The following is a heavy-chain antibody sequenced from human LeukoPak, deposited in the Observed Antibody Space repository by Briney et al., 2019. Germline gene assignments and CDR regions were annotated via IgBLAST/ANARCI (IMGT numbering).Heavy chain of an antibody. CDR3: AREVIGGNCA. V-gene: IGHV3-21*01. D-gene: IGHD4-23*01. CDR2: ISSSSSYI. CDR1: GFSFSSYD. J-gene: IGHJ4*02. Sequence: PGGSLRLSCAASGFSFSSYDMNWVRQAPGKGLEWVSSISSSSSYIYYADSVKGRFIISRDNAKNSLYLQMDSPRAEDTAVYYCAREVIGGNCAWGQGTLVTVSS.